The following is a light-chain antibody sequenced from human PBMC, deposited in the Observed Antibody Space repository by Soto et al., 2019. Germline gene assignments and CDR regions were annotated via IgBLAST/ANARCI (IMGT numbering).Light chain of an antibody. CDR1: PSVTTN. CDR2: DTS. J-gene: IGKJ3*01. Sequence: EIVLTQSPATLSLSPGERATLSCRASPSVTTNFAWYQQKPGQAPRLLIYDTSNRAPGIPARSSGSGSGTDFTLTISSLEPEDFAVYYCQQRGTWPPLYTFGPGTKVEIK. CDR3: QQRGTWPPLYT. V-gene: IGKV3-11*01.